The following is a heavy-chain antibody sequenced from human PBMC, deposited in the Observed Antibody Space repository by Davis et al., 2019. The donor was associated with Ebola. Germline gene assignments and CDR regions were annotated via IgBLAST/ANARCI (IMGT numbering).Heavy chain of an antibody. D-gene: IGHD3-3*01. CDR1: GFTFSSYA. V-gene: IGHV3-23*01. CDR2: IYSGGST. Sequence: GGSLRLSCAASGFTFSSYAMSWVRQAPGKGLEWVSVIYSGGSTYYADSVKGRFTISRDNAKNSLYLQMNSLRAEDTAVYYCARDQRLEWLLLYYGMDVWGQGTTVTVSS. J-gene: IGHJ6*02. CDR3: ARDQRLEWLLLYYGMDV.